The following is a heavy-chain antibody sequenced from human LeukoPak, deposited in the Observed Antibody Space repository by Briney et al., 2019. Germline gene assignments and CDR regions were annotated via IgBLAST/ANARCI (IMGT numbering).Heavy chain of an antibody. V-gene: IGHV4-61*01. CDR2: IYDSGRT. Sequence: SETLSLTCTVSGVSVSSGSYFWTWIRQSPGKRLENVGYIYDSGRTNYNPSLKGRVTISKDTPKNQFSLKLSSVTAADTAVYYCARDRLGGYSYVYWGQGSLVTVSS. CDR1: GVSVSSGSYF. J-gene: IGHJ4*02. D-gene: IGHD5-12*01. CDR3: ARDRLGGYSYVY.